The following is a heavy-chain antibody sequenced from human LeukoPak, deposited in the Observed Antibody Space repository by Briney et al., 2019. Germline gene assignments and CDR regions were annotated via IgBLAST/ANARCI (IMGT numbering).Heavy chain of an antibody. Sequence: ASVKVSCKASGYTFTSYGISWVRQAPGQGLEWMGWISAYNGNTNYAQKLQGRVTMTTDTSTSTAYMELRSLRSDDTAVYYCARVMTYYDFWSGYYRYYFDYWGQGTLVTVS. CDR1: GYTFTSYG. CDR2: ISAYNGNT. V-gene: IGHV1-18*01. J-gene: IGHJ4*02. D-gene: IGHD3-3*01. CDR3: ARVMTYYDFWSGYYRYYFDY.